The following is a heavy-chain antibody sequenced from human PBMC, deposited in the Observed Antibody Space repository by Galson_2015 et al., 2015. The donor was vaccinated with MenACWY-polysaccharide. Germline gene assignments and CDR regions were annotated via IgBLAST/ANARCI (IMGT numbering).Heavy chain of an antibody. CDR3: ARVEKYSGSYYILH. CDR2: IYHSGST. J-gene: IGHJ4*02. D-gene: IGHD1-26*01. Sequence: GLVKPSETLSLTCAVSGYSISSGYYWGWIRQPPGKGLEWIGSIYHSGSTYYNPSLKSRVTISVDTSKNQFSLKLSSVTAADTAVYYCARVEKYSGSYYILHWGQGTLVTVSS. CDR1: GYSISSGYY. V-gene: IGHV4-38-2*01.